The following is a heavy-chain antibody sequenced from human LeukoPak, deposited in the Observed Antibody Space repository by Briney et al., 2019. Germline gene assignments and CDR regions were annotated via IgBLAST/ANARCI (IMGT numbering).Heavy chain of an antibody. CDR3: AREVEYYDSSGYRPHAFDI. V-gene: IGHV4-39*02. CDR2: ISYSGGT. J-gene: IGHJ3*02. Sequence: SETLSLTCTVSGGSISISNYYWGWTRQPPGKGLEWFGSISYSGGTSYNPSLRSRVTISVDTSKNQFSLKLNSVTAADTAVYYCAREVEYYDSSGYRPHAFDIWGQGTVVTVSS. CDR1: GGSISISNYY. D-gene: IGHD3-22*01.